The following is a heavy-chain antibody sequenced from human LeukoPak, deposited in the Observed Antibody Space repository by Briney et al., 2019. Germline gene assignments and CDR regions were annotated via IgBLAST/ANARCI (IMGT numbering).Heavy chain of an antibody. D-gene: IGHD3-22*01. V-gene: IGHV3-30*18. CDR1: GFTVSSNY. CDR2: ISYDGSNK. Sequence: GGSLRLSCAASGFTVSSNYMSWVRQAPGKGLEWVAVISYDGSNKYYADSVKGRFTISRDNSKNTLYLQMNSLRAEDTAVYYCAKSDSSGYYSHWGQGTLVTVSS. J-gene: IGHJ4*02. CDR3: AKSDSSGYYSH.